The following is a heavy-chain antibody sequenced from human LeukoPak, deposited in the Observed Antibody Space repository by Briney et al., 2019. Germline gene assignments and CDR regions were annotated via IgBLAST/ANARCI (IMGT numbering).Heavy chain of an antibody. Sequence: SETLSLTCTVSGSSIRRTTYYWGWIRQPPGKGLEWIGSIYYSGSTYYNPSLKSRVTISVDTSKNQFSLKLSSVTAADTAMYYCARVRSSGWGKGFDYWGQGTLVTVSS. D-gene: IGHD6-19*01. V-gene: IGHV4-39*07. CDR3: ARVRSSGWGKGFDY. CDR1: GSSIRRTTYY. J-gene: IGHJ4*02. CDR2: IYYSGST.